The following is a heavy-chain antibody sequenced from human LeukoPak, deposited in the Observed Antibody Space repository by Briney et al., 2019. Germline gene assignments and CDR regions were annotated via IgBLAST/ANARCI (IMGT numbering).Heavy chain of an antibody. Sequence: GESLKISCKGCGYSFTSYWIGWVRQMPGKGVEWMGIIYPGDSDTRYSPSFQGVVTISADKSISTAYQQWSSLKASATAMYYCARWYCSSTSCQYYGMDVWGQGTTVTVSS. V-gene: IGHV5-51*01. CDR1: GYSFTSYW. CDR2: IYPGDSDT. J-gene: IGHJ6*02. CDR3: ARWYCSSTSCQYYGMDV. D-gene: IGHD2-2*01.